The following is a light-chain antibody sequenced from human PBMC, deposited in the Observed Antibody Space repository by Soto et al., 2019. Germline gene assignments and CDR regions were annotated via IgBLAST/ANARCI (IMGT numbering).Light chain of an antibody. J-gene: IGKJ4*01. Sequence: DIQMTQSPSTLSASVGDRVTITCRASQSISSWLAWYQQKPGKAPKLLIYDASSLESGVPSRFSGSGSGTELEFTLTISSLQPEDFATYYCLQHNSYPLTFGGGTKV. CDR2: DAS. CDR1: QSISSW. CDR3: LQHNSYPLT. V-gene: IGKV1-5*01.